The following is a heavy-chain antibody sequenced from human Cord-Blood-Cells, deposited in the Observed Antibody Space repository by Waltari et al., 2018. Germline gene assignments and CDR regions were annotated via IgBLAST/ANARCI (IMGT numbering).Heavy chain of an antibody. Sequence: EVQLVESGGGLVQPGGSLRLSCEASGFTFSSYEMNWVRQAPGRGVDVVSYVNSSGSTIYYADSVKGRFTISRDNAKNSLYLQMNSLRAEDTAVYYCAREGLGHYFDYWGQGTLVTVSS. V-gene: IGHV3-48*03. CDR2: VNSSGSTI. D-gene: IGHD6-19*01. CDR1: GFTFSSYE. CDR3: AREGLGHYFDY. J-gene: IGHJ4*02.